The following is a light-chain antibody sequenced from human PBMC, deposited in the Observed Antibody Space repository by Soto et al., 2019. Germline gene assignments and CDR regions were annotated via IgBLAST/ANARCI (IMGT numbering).Light chain of an antibody. V-gene: IGKV1-39*01. J-gene: IGKJ5*01. CDR3: QQSYSTPIS. CDR1: QSISSY. Sequence: DIQMTQSPSSLSAFVGDRVTITCRASQSISSYLNWYQQKPGKAPNLLMYTASNLQSGVPSRFSGSGSGTDFTLTISSLQPEDFATYYCQQSYSTPISFGQGTRLEIK. CDR2: TAS.